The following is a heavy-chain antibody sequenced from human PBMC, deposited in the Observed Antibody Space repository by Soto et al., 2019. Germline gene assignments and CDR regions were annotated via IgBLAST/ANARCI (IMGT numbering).Heavy chain of an antibody. D-gene: IGHD6-19*01. CDR3: ARAGGLGAVAVDY. Sequence: SETLSLTCTVSGGSISSSTYYWGWMRQPPGKGLEWIASFFIGGNTYYNPSLKSRVTISVDRSKNQFSLKLSSVTAADTAVYYCARAGGLGAVAVDYWGQGTLVTVS. CDR2: FFIGGNT. J-gene: IGHJ4*02. CDR1: GGSISSSTYY. V-gene: IGHV4-39*07.